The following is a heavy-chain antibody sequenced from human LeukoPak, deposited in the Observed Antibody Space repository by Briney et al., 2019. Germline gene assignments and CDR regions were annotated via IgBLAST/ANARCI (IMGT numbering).Heavy chain of an antibody. CDR1: GGTFSSYA. D-gene: IGHD6-6*01. CDR2: IIPIFGTA. CDR3: AGSSSSYPEAYYYYYYMDV. V-gene: IGHV1-69*05. Sequence: SVKVSCKASGGTFSSYAISWVRQAPGQGLEWMGGIIPIFGTANYAQKFQGRVTITTDESTSTAYMELSSLRSEDTAVYYCAGSSSSYPEAYYYYYYMDVWGKGTTVTVSS. J-gene: IGHJ6*03.